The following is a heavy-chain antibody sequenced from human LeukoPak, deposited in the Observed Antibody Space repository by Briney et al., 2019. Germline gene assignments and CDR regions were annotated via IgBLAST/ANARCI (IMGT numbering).Heavy chain of an antibody. CDR3: AREVGATWSYYFDY. Sequence: GASVKVSCKASGYTFTSYYMHWVRQAPGQGLEWMGWINPNSGGTNYAQKFQGRVTMTRDTSISTVYMELSRLRPDDTAVYYCAREVGATWSYYFDYWGQGTLVTVSS. CDR2: INPNSGGT. J-gene: IGHJ4*02. V-gene: IGHV1-2*02. CDR1: GYTFTSYY. D-gene: IGHD1-26*01.